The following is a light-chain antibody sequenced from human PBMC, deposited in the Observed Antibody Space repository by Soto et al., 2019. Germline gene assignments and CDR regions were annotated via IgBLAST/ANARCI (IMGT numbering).Light chain of an antibody. V-gene: IGKV3-20*01. Sequence: EIVLTQSPGTLSLSPGERATLSCRASQSVSSSHLAWYQQKPGQAPRLLIYGASNRATGIPDRLSGSGSGTDFTLTISRLEPEDFAVYYCQQYGTSLWPFGQGTKVEIK. CDR2: GAS. CDR1: QSVSSSH. CDR3: QQYGTSLWP. J-gene: IGKJ1*01.